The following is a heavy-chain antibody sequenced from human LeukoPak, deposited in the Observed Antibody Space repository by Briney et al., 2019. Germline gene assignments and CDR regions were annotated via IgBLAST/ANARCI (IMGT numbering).Heavy chain of an antibody. CDR2: IYTSGST. CDR1: GGSISSYY. CDR3: ARSSYCSSTSCYAFDH. J-gene: IGHJ4*02. V-gene: IGHV4-4*07. D-gene: IGHD2-2*01. Sequence: SETLSLTCTVSGGSISSYYWSWIRQPAGKGLEWIGRIYTSGSTNYSPSLKSRVTMSVDTSKNQFSLKLSSVTAADTAVYYCARSSYCSSTSCYAFDHWGQGTLVTVSS.